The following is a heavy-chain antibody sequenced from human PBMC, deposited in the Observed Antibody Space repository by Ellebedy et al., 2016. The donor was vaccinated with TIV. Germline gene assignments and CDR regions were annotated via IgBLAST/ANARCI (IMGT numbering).Heavy chain of an antibody. CDR2: ISSSSSNI. Sequence: GGSLRLXCAASGFTFSSYSMNWVRQAPGKGLKWVSSISSSSSNIYYADSVRGRFTISRDNAKNSLYLQMDSLGADDTAVYYCAKSRNGRATAGDNWGQGTLVTVSS. V-gene: IGHV3-21*01. D-gene: IGHD1-26*01. CDR1: GFTFSSYS. J-gene: IGHJ4*02. CDR3: AKSRNGRATAGDN.